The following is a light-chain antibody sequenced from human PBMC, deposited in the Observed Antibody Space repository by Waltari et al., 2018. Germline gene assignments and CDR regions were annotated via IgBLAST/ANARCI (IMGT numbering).Light chain of an antibody. Sequence: EVVLTQSPGTLSLSSGERATLSCRASQSVTNNFLAWYQQRPGQAPRLLIHGASTRTTETPDRFSGSGSGTEFFLTISKLEPEDFAVYYCQQYGSTPRTFGQGTKVEIK. CDR1: QSVTNNF. V-gene: IGKV3-20*01. J-gene: IGKJ1*01. CDR2: GAS. CDR3: QQYGSTPRT.